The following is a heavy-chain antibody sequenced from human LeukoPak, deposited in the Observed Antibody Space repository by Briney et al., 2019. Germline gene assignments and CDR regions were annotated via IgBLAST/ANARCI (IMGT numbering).Heavy chain of an antibody. D-gene: IGHD6-13*01. J-gene: IGHJ5*02. V-gene: IGHV4-59*08. Sequence: SETLSLTCTVSGGSISSYYWSWIRQPPGKGLEWIGYIYYSGSTNYNPSLKSRVTISVDTSKSQFPLKLSSVTAADTAVYYCARLLAAAGTWWFDPWGQGTLVTVSS. CDR2: IYYSGST. CDR1: GGSISSYY. CDR3: ARLLAAAGTWWFDP.